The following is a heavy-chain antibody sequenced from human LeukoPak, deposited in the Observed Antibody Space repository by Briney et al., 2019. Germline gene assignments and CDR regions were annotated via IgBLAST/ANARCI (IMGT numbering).Heavy chain of an antibody. CDR1: GYTFTGYY. J-gene: IGHJ4*02. CDR3: ARGRYLGAAALIN. D-gene: IGHD6-13*01. V-gene: IGHV1-2*02. Sequence: GASVKVSCKASGYTFTGYYMHWVRQAPGQGLEWMGWINPNSGGTNYAQKFQGRVTMTRDTSISTAYMELSRLRSDDTAVYHCARGRYLGAAALINWGQGTLVTVSS. CDR2: INPNSGGT.